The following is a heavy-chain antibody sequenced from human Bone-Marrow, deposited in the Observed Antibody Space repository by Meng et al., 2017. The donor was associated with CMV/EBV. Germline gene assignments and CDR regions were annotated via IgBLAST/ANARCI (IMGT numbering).Heavy chain of an antibody. CDR3: ARDVYNFWSCSYYGLDV. D-gene: IGHD3-3*01. Sequence: GESLKISCTASGFIFSSFEMNWVCQAPGKGLEWISHISTGSTIHYADSVKGRFTISRDNAKNSLYLQMNSLRAEDTAVYYCARDVYNFWSCSYYGLDVWGQGITVTAS. V-gene: IGHV3-48*03. J-gene: IGHJ6*02. CDR1: GFIFSSFE. CDR2: ISTGSTI.